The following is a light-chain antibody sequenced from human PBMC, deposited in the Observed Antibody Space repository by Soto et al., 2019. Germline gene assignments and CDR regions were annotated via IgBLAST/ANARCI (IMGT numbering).Light chain of an antibody. CDR1: QSVINSY. CDR2: GAS. J-gene: IGKJ4*01. Sequence: EVVLTQSPGSLSLSPGEGATLFCRASQSVINSYLAWYQQKSGQAPRLLIYGASSRAAGVPDRFSGSGSRTDFTITISRLEPEDFAVYYCQQYGSSSLTFGGGTKVEIK. CDR3: QQYGSSSLT. V-gene: IGKV3-20*01.